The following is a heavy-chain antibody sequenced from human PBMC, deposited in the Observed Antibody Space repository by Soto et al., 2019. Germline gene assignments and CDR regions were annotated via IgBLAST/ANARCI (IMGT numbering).Heavy chain of an antibody. CDR1: GFTFSSYS. D-gene: IGHD3-3*01. Sequence: GGSLRLSCAASGFTFSSYSMNWVRQAPGKGLEWVSSISSSSSYIYYADSVKGRFTISRDNAKNSLYLQMNSLRAEDTAVYYCARDPSPGTIFGVVISYYYYGMDVWGQGTTGTV. J-gene: IGHJ6*02. V-gene: IGHV3-21*01. CDR2: ISSSSSYI. CDR3: ARDPSPGTIFGVVISYYYYGMDV.